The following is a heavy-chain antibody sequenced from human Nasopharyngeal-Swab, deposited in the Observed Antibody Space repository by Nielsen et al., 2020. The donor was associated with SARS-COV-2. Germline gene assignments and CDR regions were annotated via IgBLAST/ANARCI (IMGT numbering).Heavy chain of an antibody. Sequence: PGKGLEWIGYIYYSGSTNYNPSLKSRATISVDTSKNQFSLKLSSVTAADTAVYYCARESPAGDAFDIWGQGTMVTVSS. D-gene: IGHD1-14*01. CDR2: IYYSGST. J-gene: IGHJ3*02. CDR3: ARESPAGDAFDI. V-gene: IGHV4-59*13.